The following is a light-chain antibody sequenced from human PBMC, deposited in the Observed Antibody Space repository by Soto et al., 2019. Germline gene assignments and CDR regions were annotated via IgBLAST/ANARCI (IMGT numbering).Light chain of an antibody. V-gene: IGKV3-20*01. J-gene: IGKJ1*01. CDR3: QQYGSSPLT. CDR2: GAS. CDR1: QSVSNNY. Sequence: EIVLTQSPGTLSLSPGERASLSCRPSQSVSNNYLAWYQQKPGQAPRLLIYGASSRATGIPDRFSGSGSGTDFTLTISRLEPEHFAVYYCQQYGSSPLTFGQGTKVDIK.